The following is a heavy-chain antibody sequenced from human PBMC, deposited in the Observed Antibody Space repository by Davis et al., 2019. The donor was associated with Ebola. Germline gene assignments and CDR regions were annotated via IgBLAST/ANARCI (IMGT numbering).Heavy chain of an antibody. CDR2: IKSNTDGGTT. D-gene: IGHD4-17*01. J-gene: IGHJ2*01. CDR3: TTLSTVTTMYFEL. V-gene: IGHV3-15*01. Sequence: GGSLRFSCAASGFTFSHAWMSRVRQPPGKGPEWVGRIKSNTDGGTTDYAAPVKGRFAMSRDDSKNTLYLQMNSLKIEDTAVYYCTTLSTVTTMYFELWGRGTLVTVSS. CDR1: GFTFSHAW.